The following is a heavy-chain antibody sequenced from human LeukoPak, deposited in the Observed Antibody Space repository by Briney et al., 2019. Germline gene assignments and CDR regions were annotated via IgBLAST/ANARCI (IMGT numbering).Heavy chain of an antibody. Sequence: GGSLRLSCAASEFTVSNNYMSWVRHAPGKGLEWVSVIYSDGPTYYADSVKGRFTISRDISKNTVYLQMNSLRTEDTAVYYCARGIEMAAIFFSTWGQGTLVTVSS. CDR2: IYSDGPT. CDR1: EFTVSNNY. D-gene: IGHD5-24*01. J-gene: IGHJ5*02. CDR3: ARGIEMAAIFFST. V-gene: IGHV3-53*01.